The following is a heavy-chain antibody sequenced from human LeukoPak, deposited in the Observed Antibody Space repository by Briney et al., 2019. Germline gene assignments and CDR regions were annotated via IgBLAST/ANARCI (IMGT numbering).Heavy chain of an antibody. V-gene: IGHV3-23*01. CDR2: ISGSGVST. D-gene: IGHD6-19*01. CDR3: AKDKKRSSGLGAFDI. Sequence: PGGSLRLSCAASGITFSNYAMTWVRQAPGKGLEWVSTISGSGVSTYYADSVKGRFTISRDNSKNTLYLQMNSLRAEDTAVYYCAKDKKRSSGLGAFDIWGQGTMVTVSS. J-gene: IGHJ3*02. CDR1: GITFSNYA.